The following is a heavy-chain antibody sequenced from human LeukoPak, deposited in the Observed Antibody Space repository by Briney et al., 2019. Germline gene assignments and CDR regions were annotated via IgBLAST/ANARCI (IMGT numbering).Heavy chain of an antibody. D-gene: IGHD2-2*01. CDR2: MNPNSGNT. V-gene: IGHV1-8*03. CDR1: GYTFTSYD. J-gene: IGHJ5*02. Sequence: ASVKVSCKASGYTFTSYDINWVRQATGQGLEWMGWMNPNSGNTGYAQKFQGRVTITRNTSISTAYMELSSLRSEDTAVYYCARGQFRDIVVVPAAMTNWFDPWGQGTLVTVSS. CDR3: ARGQFRDIVVVPAAMTNWFDP.